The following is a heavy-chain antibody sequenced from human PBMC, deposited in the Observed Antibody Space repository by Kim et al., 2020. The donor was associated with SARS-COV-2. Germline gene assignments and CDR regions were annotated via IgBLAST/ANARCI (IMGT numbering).Heavy chain of an antibody. CDR1: GGSFSGYY. V-gene: IGHV4-34*01. Sequence: SETLSLTCAVYGGSFSGYYWSWIRQPPGKGLEWIGEINHSGSTNYNPSLKSRVTISVDTSKNQFSLKLSSVTAADTAVYYCARGVRGVIITGYYYYYMDV. CDR3: ARGVRGVIITGYYYYYMDV. D-gene: IGHD3-10*01. J-gene: IGHJ6*03. CDR2: INHSGST.